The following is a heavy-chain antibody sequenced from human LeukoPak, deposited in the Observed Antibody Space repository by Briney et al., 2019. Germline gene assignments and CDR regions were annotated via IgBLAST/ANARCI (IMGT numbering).Heavy chain of an antibody. V-gene: IGHV4-59*08. CDR1: VGSTNRHY. Sequence: PSEALSLTCADSVGSTNRHYWGWIRPPPGKGLQWIGDIYYTGKNNYNPSLRSRVTISLDTSKDHLSLNLTSVLAADTAIYYCVRRDTGWNYFDYWGQGILVTVSS. CDR3: VRRDTGWNYFDY. J-gene: IGHJ4*02. CDR2: IYYTGKN. D-gene: IGHD6-19*01.